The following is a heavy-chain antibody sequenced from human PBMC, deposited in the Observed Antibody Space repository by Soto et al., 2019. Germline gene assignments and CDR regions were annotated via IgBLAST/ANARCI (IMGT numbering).Heavy chain of an antibody. V-gene: IGHV3-23*01. CDR2: ISGSGGST. D-gene: IGHD6-6*01. CDR3: AKIIAARPSDWYYYGMDV. Sequence: PGGSLRLSCAASGFTFSSYAMSWVRQAPGKGLEWVSAISGSGGSTYYADSVKGRFTISRDNSKNTLYLQMNSLRAEDTAVYYCAKIIAARPSDWYYYGMDVWGKGTSVTVPS. CDR1: GFTFSSYA. J-gene: IGHJ6*04.